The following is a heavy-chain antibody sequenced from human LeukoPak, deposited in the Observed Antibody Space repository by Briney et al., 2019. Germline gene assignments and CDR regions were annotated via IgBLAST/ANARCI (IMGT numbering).Heavy chain of an antibody. CDR3: ARGPSWSGYSQPYDFDY. D-gene: IGHD3-3*01. CDR1: RYTFTSYD. V-gene: IGHV1-8*03. J-gene: IGHJ4*02. Sequence: GASVKVSCKASRYTFTSYDIDWVRQAAVQGLEWMGWMNPNSGNTGYAQNFQGRVTITRNTSTNKAYIEVSSQISEQTAVYSCARGPSWSGYSQPYDFDYWGQGNLVTVSS. CDR2: MNPNSGNT.